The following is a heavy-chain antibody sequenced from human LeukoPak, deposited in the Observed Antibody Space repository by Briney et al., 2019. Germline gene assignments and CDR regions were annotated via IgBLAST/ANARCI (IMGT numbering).Heavy chain of an antibody. V-gene: IGHV3-21*04. J-gene: IGHJ4*02. CDR3: AKGSYYDNSGYYYFDY. CDR1: GFTFRSYS. D-gene: IGHD3-22*01. Sequence: KTGGSLRLSCAASGFTFRSYSMNWVRQAPGKGLEWVSSISSSSSYIYYADSVKGRFTISRDNAKNSLYLQMNSLRAEDTALYYCAKGSYYDNSGYYYFDYWGQGTLVTVSS. CDR2: ISSSSSYI.